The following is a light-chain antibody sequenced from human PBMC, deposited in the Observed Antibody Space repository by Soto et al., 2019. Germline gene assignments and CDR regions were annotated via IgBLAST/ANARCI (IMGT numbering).Light chain of an antibody. CDR2: DAS. V-gene: IGKV3-11*01. J-gene: IGKJ4*01. CDR3: QHYVNWPLT. CDR1: QSVSSY. Sequence: EIVLTQSPATLSLSPGERATLSCRASQSVSSYLAWYQQKPGQAPRLLIYDASNRATGIPARFSGSGSGADFTLTISSLEPEDFAVYYCQHYVNWPLTFGGGTKV.